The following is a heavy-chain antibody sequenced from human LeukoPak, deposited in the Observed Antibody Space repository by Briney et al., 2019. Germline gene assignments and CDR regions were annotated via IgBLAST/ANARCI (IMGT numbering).Heavy chain of an antibody. CDR1: GYTFTSYG. Sequence: ASVKVSCKASGYTFTSYGISWVRQAPGQGLEWMGWISAYNGNTNYAQKLQGRATMTTDTSTSTAYMELRSLRSDDTAVYYCARDFPTKLRYFDWLPPQGYGMDVWGQGTTVTVSS. D-gene: IGHD3-9*01. CDR2: ISAYNGNT. J-gene: IGHJ6*02. CDR3: ARDFPTKLRYFDWLPPQGYGMDV. V-gene: IGHV1-18*01.